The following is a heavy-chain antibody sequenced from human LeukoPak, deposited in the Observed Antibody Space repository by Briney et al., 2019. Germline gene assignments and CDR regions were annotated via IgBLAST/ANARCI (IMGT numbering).Heavy chain of an antibody. CDR2: IYTSGRT. CDR1: GGSISSGSYY. V-gene: IGHV4-61*02. Sequence: SQTLSLTCTVSGGSISSGSYYWSWIRQPAGKGLEWIGRIYTSGRTNYNPSLKSRVTISVDTSKNQFSLKLSSVTAADTAVYYCARYCGGDCYSYYFDYWGQGTLVTVSS. D-gene: IGHD2-21*02. CDR3: ARYCGGDCYSYYFDY. J-gene: IGHJ4*02.